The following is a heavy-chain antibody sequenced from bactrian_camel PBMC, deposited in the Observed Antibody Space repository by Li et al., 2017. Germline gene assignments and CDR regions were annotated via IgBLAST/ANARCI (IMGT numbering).Heavy chain of an antibody. D-gene: IGHD7*01. Sequence: VQLVESGGGLVQPGGSLRLSCAASGFSFSSYYMYWVRQAPGKGLEWVSSIEPGGVNGYYAESVKGRFTISRDNAKTTVYLQMNSLKPEDTALYYCVRTNNGMDYWGKGTQVTVS. J-gene: IGHJ7*01. CDR2: IEPGGVNG. CDR1: GFSFSSYY. V-gene: IGHV3S19*01.